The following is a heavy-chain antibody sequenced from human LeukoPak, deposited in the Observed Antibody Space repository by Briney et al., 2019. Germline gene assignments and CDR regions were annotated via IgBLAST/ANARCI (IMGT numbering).Heavy chain of an antibody. CDR3: ARDSTMVRGVIHSGAFDI. D-gene: IGHD3-10*01. CDR2: ISSSSSYM. V-gene: IGHV3-21*01. CDR1: GFTFSSYS. J-gene: IGHJ3*02. Sequence: GGSLRLSCAASGFTFSSYSMNWVRQAPGKGLEWVSSISSSSSYMYYADSVKGRFTISRDNAKNSLYLQMNSLRAEDTAVYYCARDSTMVRGVIHSGAFDIWGQGTMVTVSS.